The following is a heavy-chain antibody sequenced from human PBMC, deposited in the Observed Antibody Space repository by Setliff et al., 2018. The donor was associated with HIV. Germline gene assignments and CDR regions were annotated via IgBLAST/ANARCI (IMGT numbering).Heavy chain of an antibody. J-gene: IGHJ5*02. CDR3: AHTDSEYNWNYSWFDP. CDR2: IYWDDDK. V-gene: IGHV2-5*02. CDR1: GFSLSTSGVG. D-gene: IGHD1-7*01. Sequence: SGPTLVNPTQTLTLTCTFSGFSLSTSGVGVGWIRQPPGKALEWLALIYWDDDKRYSPSLKSRLTITKDTSKNQVVLTMTNMDPVDTATYYCAHTDSEYNWNYSWFDPWGQGTLVTVPS.